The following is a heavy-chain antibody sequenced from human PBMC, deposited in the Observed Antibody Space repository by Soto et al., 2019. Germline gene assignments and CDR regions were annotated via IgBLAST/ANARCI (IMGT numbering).Heavy chain of an antibody. CDR1: GYSFTSYW. CDR2: IYPGDSDT. D-gene: IGHD2-15*01. Sequence: GESLKISCKGSGYSFTSYWIGWVRQMPGKGLEWMGIIYPGDSDTRYSPAFQGQVTISADKSISTAYLQWSSLKASDTAMYYCARSRGYCSGGSCYYDAFDIWGQGTMVTVSS. CDR3: ARSRGYCSGGSCYYDAFDI. J-gene: IGHJ3*02. V-gene: IGHV5-51*01.